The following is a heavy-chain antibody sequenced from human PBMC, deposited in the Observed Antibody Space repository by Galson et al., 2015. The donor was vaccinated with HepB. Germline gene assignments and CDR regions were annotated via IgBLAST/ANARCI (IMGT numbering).Heavy chain of an antibody. CDR3: ARARKPYCSGGSCYYFDY. D-gene: IGHD2-15*01. Sequence: SVKVSCKASGYTFTRYGISWVRQAPGQGLEWMGWISAYNGNTNYAQKLQGRVTMTTDTSTSTAYMELRSLRSDDTAVYYCARARKPYCSGGSCYYFDYWGQGTLVTVSS. J-gene: IGHJ4*02. V-gene: IGHV1-18*04. CDR2: ISAYNGNT. CDR1: GYTFTRYG.